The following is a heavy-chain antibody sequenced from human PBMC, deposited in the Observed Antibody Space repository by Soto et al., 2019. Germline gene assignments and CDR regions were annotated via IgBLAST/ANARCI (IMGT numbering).Heavy chain of an antibody. CDR3: ARDQGDYSIAHYYYYGMDV. Sequence: GASVKVSCKASGYTITGYYMHWVRQAPGQGLEWMGWINPNSGGTNYAQKFQGWVTMTRDTSISTAYMELSRLRSDDTAVYYCARDQGDYSIAHYYYYGMDVWGQGTTVTVSS. V-gene: IGHV1-2*04. D-gene: IGHD4-4*01. CDR2: INPNSGGT. CDR1: GYTITGYY. J-gene: IGHJ6*02.